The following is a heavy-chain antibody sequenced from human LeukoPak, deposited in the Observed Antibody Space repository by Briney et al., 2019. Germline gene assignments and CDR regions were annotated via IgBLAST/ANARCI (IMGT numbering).Heavy chain of an antibody. CDR2: ISGSGGST. D-gene: IGHD3-3*01. Sequence: GGSLRLSCAASGFTFSSYAMSWVRQAPGKGLEWVSAISGSGGSTYYADSVKGGFTIYRDNAKTSLYLQMNSLRAEDTAVYYCARENQNVLRFLEWLSYFDYWGQGTLVTVSS. V-gene: IGHV3-23*01. CDR3: ARENQNVLRFLEWLSYFDY. J-gene: IGHJ4*02. CDR1: GFTFSSYA.